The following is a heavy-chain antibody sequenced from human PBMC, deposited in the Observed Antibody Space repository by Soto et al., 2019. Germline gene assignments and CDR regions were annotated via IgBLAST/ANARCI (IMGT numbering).Heavy chain of an antibody. CDR1: RGTFSSYA. CDR3: ARDIKAQPPFNTYYYGMDV. V-gene: IGHV1-69*01. D-gene: IGHD1-20*01. J-gene: IGHJ6*02. CDR2: IIPIFGTA. Sequence: QVQLVQSGAEVKKPGSSVKVSCKASRGTFSSYAISWVRQAPGQGLEWMGGIIPIFGTANYAQKFQGRVTITADEATSTAYMELSSLRSEDTAVYYCARDIKAQPPFNTYYYGMDVWGQGTTVTVSS.